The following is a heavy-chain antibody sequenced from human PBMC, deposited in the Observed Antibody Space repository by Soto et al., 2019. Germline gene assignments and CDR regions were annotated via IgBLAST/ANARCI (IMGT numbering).Heavy chain of an antibody. V-gene: IGHV3-21*01. CDR2: ISSSSTYI. J-gene: IGHJ4*02. CDR3: ARVFGYCSGGACSSLAY. D-gene: IGHD2-15*01. Sequence: EVQLVESGGGLVKPGGSLRLSCAASGFTFSSHTMNWVRQAPGKGLEWVSSISSSSTYIYYADSVKGRFTISRDNAKNSLYLQMNSLRAGDTAVYYCARVFGYCSGGACSSLAYGGQGTLVTVSS. CDR1: GFTFSSHT.